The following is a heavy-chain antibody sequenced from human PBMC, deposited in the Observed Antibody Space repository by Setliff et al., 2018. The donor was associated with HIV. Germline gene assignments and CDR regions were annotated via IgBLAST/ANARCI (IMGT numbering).Heavy chain of an antibody. Sequence: GSLRLSCAASGFTFSSHVMTWVRQAPGKGLEWVSVITPSSTETYYADSVKGRFTISRDDSKNTLSLQMSSLRAEDTALYYCARQPLHCSSINCYGAVYDNWGQGTLVTVSS. V-gene: IGHV3-23*01. CDR1: GFTFSSHV. D-gene: IGHD2-2*01. J-gene: IGHJ4*02. CDR3: ARQPLHCSSINCYGAVYDN. CDR2: ITPSSTET.